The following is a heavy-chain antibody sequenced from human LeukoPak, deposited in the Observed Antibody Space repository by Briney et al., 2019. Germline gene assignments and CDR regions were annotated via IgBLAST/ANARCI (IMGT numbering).Heavy chain of an antibody. Sequence: PGDYLRLSSAASGLTFSTIWMSWVRQAPGKGLEWVANIKQDGSDKNYVDSVKGRFTISRDNAKNSLYLQMNSLRVEDTAVYYCARDGKSKQGFDYWGQGTLVTVSS. D-gene: IGHD4-23*01. CDR2: IKQDGSDK. J-gene: IGHJ4*02. CDR1: GLTFSTIW. CDR3: ARDGKSKQGFDY. V-gene: IGHV3-7*01.